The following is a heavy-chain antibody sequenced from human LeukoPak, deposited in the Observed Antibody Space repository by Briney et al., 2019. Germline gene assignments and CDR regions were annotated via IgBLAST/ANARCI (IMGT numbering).Heavy chain of an antibody. D-gene: IGHD2-2*01. CDR1: GGSFSGYY. CDR2: INHSGST. CDR3: TRGAQSDCSSTSCPAHFDY. J-gene: IGHJ4*02. Sequence: PSETLSLTCAVYGGSFSGYYWGWIRQPPGKGLEWIGEINHSGSTNYNPSLKSRVTISVDTSKNQFSLKLSSVTAADTAVYYCTRGAQSDCSSTSCPAHFDYWGQGTLVTVSS. V-gene: IGHV4-34*01.